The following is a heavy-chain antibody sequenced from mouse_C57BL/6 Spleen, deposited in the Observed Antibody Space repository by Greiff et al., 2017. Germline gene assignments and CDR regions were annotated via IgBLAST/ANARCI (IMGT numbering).Heavy chain of an antibody. Sequence: EVQLQQSGPGLVKPSQSLSLTCSVTGYSITSGYYWNWIRQFPGNKLEWMGYISYDGSNNYNPSLKNRISITRDTSKNQFFLKLNSVTTEDTATYYCARTMVTTTYWGQGTLVTVSA. V-gene: IGHV3-6*01. J-gene: IGHJ3*01. CDR2: ISYDGSN. CDR3: ARTMVTTTY. D-gene: IGHD2-2*01. CDR1: GYSITSGYY.